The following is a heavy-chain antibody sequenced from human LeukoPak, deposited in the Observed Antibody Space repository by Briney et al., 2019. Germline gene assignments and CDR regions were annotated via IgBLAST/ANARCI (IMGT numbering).Heavy chain of an antibody. Sequence: GASVKVSCKASGYTFTSHGINWVRQAPGQGLEWMGWISGYNGNTNYAQKLQGRVTMTTDTSTSTAYMELRSLRSDDTAVYYCAREGDSNHSYYYYYYYMDVWGKGTTVTVSS. CDR3: AREGDSNHSYYYYYYYMDV. D-gene: IGHD1-14*01. V-gene: IGHV1-18*01. CDR2: ISGYNGNT. J-gene: IGHJ6*03. CDR1: GYTFTSHG.